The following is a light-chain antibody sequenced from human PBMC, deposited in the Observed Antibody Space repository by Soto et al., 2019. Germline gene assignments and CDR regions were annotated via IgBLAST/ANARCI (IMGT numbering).Light chain of an antibody. V-gene: IGKV1-9*01. CDR3: QQFNSYPST. CDR2: AAS. J-gene: IGKJ4*01. CDR1: QGISSY. Sequence: IQLTQSPSSLSASVGDRVTITCRASQGISSYLAWYQQKAGKAPKLVIYAASTLQSGVPSRFSGSGSGTDFTLTISSLQPEDFATYYCQQFNSYPSTFGGGTKVEIK.